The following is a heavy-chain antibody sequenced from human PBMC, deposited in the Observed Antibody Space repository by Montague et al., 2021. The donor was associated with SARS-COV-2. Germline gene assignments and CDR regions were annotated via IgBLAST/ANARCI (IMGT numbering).Heavy chain of an antibody. D-gene: IGHD2-2*01. CDR1: GDSVSSNIAT. CDR3: ARIPVGSKYYFDF. CDR2: TYYRFKWYN. Sequence: CAISGDSVSSNIATWNCNRQSPSRRLEWLGRTYYRFKWYNDYAESVKSRITIDPDTSKHQFSLHLNSVTPEDTAVYYCARIPVGSKYYFDFWGQGTLVTVSS. V-gene: IGHV6-1*01. J-gene: IGHJ4*02.